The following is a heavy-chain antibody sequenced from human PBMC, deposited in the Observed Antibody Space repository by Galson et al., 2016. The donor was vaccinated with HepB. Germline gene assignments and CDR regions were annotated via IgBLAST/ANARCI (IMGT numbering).Heavy chain of an antibody. J-gene: IGHJ4*02. D-gene: IGHD2-2*02. CDR2: ISGRGGST. V-gene: IGHV3-23*01. Sequence: SLRLSCAASGFIFSDNAMSWVRQAPGKGLEWVSAISGRGGSTYYADSVKGRFTISRDNSEDTLYLQISSLRAEDAAVYYCAQSTLKSPYTSSWYYFHYWGRGTLVTVSS. CDR3: AQSTLKSPYTSSWYYFHY. CDR1: GFIFSDNA.